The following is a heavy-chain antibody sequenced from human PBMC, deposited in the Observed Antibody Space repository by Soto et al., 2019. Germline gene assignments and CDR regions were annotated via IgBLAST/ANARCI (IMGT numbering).Heavy chain of an antibody. J-gene: IGHJ4*02. D-gene: IGHD1-1*01. V-gene: IGHV4-30-4*01. CDR2: ISYSGST. CDR3: VRVRPGTSEYDY. CDR1: GGSISSADSH. Sequence: QVQLQESGPGLVKPSQTLSLICTVSGGSISSADSHWSWIRQPPGTGLEWIGYISYSGSTSYTPSLKSRXXIXLXXSKHQFSLSLNSVTAADTAVYYCVRVRPGTSEYDYWGQGTLVTVSS.